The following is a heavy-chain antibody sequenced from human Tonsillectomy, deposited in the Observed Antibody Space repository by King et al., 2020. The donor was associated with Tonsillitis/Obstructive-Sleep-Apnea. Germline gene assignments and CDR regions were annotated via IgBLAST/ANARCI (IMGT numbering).Heavy chain of an antibody. J-gene: IGHJ4*02. D-gene: IGHD3-22*01. CDR1: GGSFSGYY. CDR3: EGGYYYDGSALPNDY. CDR2: INHTGST. Sequence: VQLQQWGAGLLKPSETLSLTCAVYGGSFSGYYWSWIRQTPGKGLEWIGEINHTGSTTYNPSLKRRVTISVDTSKSQSSLNLSSVTAADTAVYYCEGGYYYDGSALPNDYWGQGTLVTVSS. V-gene: IGHV4-34*01.